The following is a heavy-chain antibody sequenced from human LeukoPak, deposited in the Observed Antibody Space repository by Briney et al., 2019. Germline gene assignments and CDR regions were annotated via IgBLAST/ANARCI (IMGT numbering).Heavy chain of an antibody. CDR1: GFTFSSYE. CDR3: ARALWNDAVPHDAFDI. D-gene: IGHD1-1*01. CDR2: ISSSGSTI. V-gene: IGHV3-48*03. J-gene: IGHJ3*02. Sequence: PGGSLRLSCAASGFTFSSYEMNWVRQAPGKGLEWVSYISSSGSTIYYADSVKGRFTISRDNAKNSLYLQMNSLRAEDTAVYYCARALWNDAVPHDAFDIWGQGTMVPVSS.